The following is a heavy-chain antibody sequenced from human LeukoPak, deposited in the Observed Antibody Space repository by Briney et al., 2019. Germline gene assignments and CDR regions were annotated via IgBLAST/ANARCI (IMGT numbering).Heavy chain of an antibody. J-gene: IGHJ4*02. Sequence: GASVKVSCKASGYTFTCYYMHWVRQAPGQGLEWMGWINPNSGGTNYAQKFQGRVTMTRDTSISTAYMELSRLRSDDTAVYYCARDGALVVVTANYFDYRGQGTLVTVSS. CDR3: ARDGALVVVTANYFDY. CDR2: INPNSGGT. V-gene: IGHV1-2*02. D-gene: IGHD2-21*02. CDR1: GYTFTCYY.